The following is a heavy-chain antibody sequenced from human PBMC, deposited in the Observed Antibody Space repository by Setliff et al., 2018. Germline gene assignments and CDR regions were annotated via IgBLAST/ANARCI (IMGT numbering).Heavy chain of an antibody. CDR2: INNYNFNT. J-gene: IGHJ6*01. V-gene: IGHV1-18*01. CDR1: GFTFTDYG. D-gene: IGHD3-22*01. Sequence: ASVKVSCKSSGFTFTDYGITWVRQVPGKGLEWMGWINNYNFNTQYAQKFQGRVTVTTDTSTTTAYMELRSLRADDTAVYYCARERAYDGMNYYGMDVWGQGTTVTVSS. CDR3: ARERAYDGMNYYGMDV.